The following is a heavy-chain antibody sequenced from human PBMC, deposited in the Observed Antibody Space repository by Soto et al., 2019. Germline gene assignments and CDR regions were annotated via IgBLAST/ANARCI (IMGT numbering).Heavy chain of an antibody. Sequence: ASVKVSCKVSGYTLTELSMHWVRQAPGKGLEWMGGFDPEDGETIYAQKFQGRVTMTEDTSTDTAYMELSSLRSEDTAVYYCATAFGNSGSYLMQLDYWGQGTLVTVS. CDR3: ATAFGNSGSYLMQLDY. CDR1: GYTLTELS. V-gene: IGHV1-24*01. CDR2: FDPEDGET. D-gene: IGHD1-26*01. J-gene: IGHJ4*02.